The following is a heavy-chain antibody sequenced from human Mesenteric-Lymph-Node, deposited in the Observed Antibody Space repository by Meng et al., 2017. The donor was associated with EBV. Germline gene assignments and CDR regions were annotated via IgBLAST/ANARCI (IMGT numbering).Heavy chain of an antibody. D-gene: IGHD3-16*01. CDR3: ARGSHYTWDV. CDR1: GDSTISTDTW. J-gene: IGHJ4*02. V-gene: IGHV4-4*02. CDR2: IFHAGNT. Sequence: QGQLQESGPRPVKPSGPLSLTCGVSGDSTISTDTWWSWVRQPPGKGLEWIGEIFHAGNTNYNPSLKSQVTMSVDTSKNQFSLSLSSVTAADSAVYYCARGSHYTWDVWGQGTLVTVSS.